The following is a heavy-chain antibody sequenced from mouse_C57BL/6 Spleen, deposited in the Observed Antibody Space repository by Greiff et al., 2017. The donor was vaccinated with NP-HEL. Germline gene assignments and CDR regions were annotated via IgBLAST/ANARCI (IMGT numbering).Heavy chain of an antibody. Sequence: HLHQPGAELVKPGASVKMSCKASGYTFTSYWITWVKQRPGQGLEWIGDIYPGSGSTNYNEKFKSKATLTVDTSSSTAYMQLSSLTSEDSAVYYCARTPFTTEGAMDYWGQGTSVTVSS. V-gene: IGHV1-55*01. CDR3: ARTPFTTEGAMDY. D-gene: IGHD1-1*01. CDR1: GYTFTSYW. J-gene: IGHJ4*01. CDR2: IYPGSGST.